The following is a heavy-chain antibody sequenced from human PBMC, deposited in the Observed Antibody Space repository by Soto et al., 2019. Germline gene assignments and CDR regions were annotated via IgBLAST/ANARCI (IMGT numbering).Heavy chain of an antibody. D-gene: IGHD7-27*01. CDR2: VSGDGSST. J-gene: IGHJ6*02. CDR1: GFTFSSSW. V-gene: IGHV3-74*01. CDR3: ARDHEKIETGHNYYYYGMDV. Sequence: PGGSLILSCAASGFTFSSSWMHWVRQAPGKGLVWVSRVSGDGSSTNYADSVKGRFTISRDNAKNTLYLQMNSLRAEDAAVYYCARDHEKIETGHNYYYYGMDVWGQGTTVTVSS.